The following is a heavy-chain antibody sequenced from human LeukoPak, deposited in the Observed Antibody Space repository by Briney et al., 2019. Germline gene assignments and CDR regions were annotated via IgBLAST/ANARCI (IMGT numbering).Heavy chain of an antibody. D-gene: IGHD3-22*01. CDR1: GFTFSSYA. J-gene: IGHJ4*02. CDR2: ISGSGGST. V-gene: IGHV3-23*01. Sequence: PGGSLRLSCAASGFTFSSYAMSWVRQAPGKGLEWVSAISGSGGSTYYADSVKGRFTISRDNSKNTLYLQMNSLRAEDTAVYYCARDPEIYDSSGYYYPVDYWGQGTLVTVSS. CDR3: ARDPEIYDSSGYYYPVDY.